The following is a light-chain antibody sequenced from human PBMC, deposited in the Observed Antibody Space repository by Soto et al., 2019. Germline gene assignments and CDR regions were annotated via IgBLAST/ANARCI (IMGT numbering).Light chain of an antibody. J-gene: IGLJ2*01. CDR2: VNSDGSH. V-gene: IGLV4-69*01. Sequence: QLVLTQSPSASASLGASVKLTCTLNTGHSSYAIAWHQQQPEKGPRYLMKVNSDGSHIKGDGIPDRFSGSRSGAEWYLTISSLQSEDEADYYCQTWGTGIHVVFGGGTKLTVL. CDR3: QTWGTGIHVV. CDR1: TGHSSYA.